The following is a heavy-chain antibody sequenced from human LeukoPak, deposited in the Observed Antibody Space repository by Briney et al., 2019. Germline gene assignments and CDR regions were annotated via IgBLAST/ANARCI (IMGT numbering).Heavy chain of an antibody. J-gene: IGHJ4*02. V-gene: IGHV4-59*08. CDR2: IHYTGST. D-gene: IGHD6-13*01. CDR1: GGSIRSYY. Sequence: SETLSLTCTVSGGSIRSYYWSWIRQPPGKGLEWIGYIHYTGSTNYNPSLKSRVTISADTSKNQFSLQLSSVTATDTAVYFCARHSSSWYPDYWGQGTLVTVSS. CDR3: ARHSSSWYPDY.